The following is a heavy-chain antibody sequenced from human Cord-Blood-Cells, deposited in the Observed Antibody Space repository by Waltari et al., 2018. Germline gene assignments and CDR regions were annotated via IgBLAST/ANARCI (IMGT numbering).Heavy chain of an antibody. CDR1: GYTFTSYD. J-gene: IGHJ4*02. CDR2: MNPNSGNT. Sequence: ASVKVSCKASGYTFTSYDINWVRQATGQGLEWMGWMNPNSGNTGYAQKFQGRVTITRNTSISTAYMELSSLRSEDTAVYYCARGNYDFWSGYYDYWGQGTLVTVSS. CDR3: ARGNYDFWSGYYDY. D-gene: IGHD3-3*01. V-gene: IGHV1-8*03.